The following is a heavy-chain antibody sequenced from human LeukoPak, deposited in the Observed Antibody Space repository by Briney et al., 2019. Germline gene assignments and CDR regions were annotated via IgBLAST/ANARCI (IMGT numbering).Heavy chain of an antibody. V-gene: IGHV1-18*01. CDR2: ISAYNGNT. CDR1: GYTFTSYG. D-gene: IGHD6-13*01. J-gene: IGHJ1*01. Sequence: GASVKVSCKASGYTFTSYGISWVRQAPGQGLEWMGWISAYNGNTNYAQKLQGRVTMTTDTSTSTAYMELRSLRSDDTAVYYCATYRIAAPPPPTEYFQHWGQGTLVTVSS. CDR3: ATYRIAAPPPPTEYFQH.